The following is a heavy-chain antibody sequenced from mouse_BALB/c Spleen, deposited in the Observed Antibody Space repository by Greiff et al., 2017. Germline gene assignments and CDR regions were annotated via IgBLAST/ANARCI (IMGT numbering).Heavy chain of an antibody. CDR1: GFNIKDTY. CDR3: ARALYRYVDV. CDR2: IDPANGNT. Sequence: EVQVVESGAALVKPGASVKLSCTASGFNIKDTYMHWVKQRPEQGLEWIGRIDPANGNTKYDPKFQGKATITADTSSNTAYLQLSSLTSEDTAVYYCARALYRYVDVWGAGTTVTVSS. J-gene: IGHJ1*01. D-gene: IGHD1-3*01. V-gene: IGHV14-3*02.